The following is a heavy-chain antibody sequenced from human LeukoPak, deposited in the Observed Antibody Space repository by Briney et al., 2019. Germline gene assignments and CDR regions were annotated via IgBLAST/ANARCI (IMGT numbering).Heavy chain of an antibody. CDR3: ARVARDPYDSETIFDY. Sequence: KASETLSLTCTVSGGSISSYYWSWIRQPPGKGLEWIGYIYYSGSTNYNPSLKSRVTISVDTSKNQFSLKLSSVTAADTAVYYCARVARDPYDSETIFDYWGQGTLVTVSS. CDR2: IYYSGST. CDR1: GGSISSYY. D-gene: IGHD3-22*01. V-gene: IGHV4-59*01. J-gene: IGHJ4*02.